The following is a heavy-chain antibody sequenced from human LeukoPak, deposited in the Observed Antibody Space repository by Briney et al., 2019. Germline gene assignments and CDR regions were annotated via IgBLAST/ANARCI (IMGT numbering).Heavy chain of an antibody. CDR3: ARVWREGSWIAAAVGY. V-gene: IGHV1-18*01. J-gene: IGHJ4*02. CDR2: ISAYNGNT. CDR1: GYTFTSYG. Sequence: ASVKVSCKASGYTFTSYGISWVRQAPGQGLEWKGWISAYNGNTNYAQKLQGRVTMTTDTSTSTAYMELRSLRSDDTAVYYCARVWREGSWIAAAVGYWGQGTLVTVSS. D-gene: IGHD6-13*01.